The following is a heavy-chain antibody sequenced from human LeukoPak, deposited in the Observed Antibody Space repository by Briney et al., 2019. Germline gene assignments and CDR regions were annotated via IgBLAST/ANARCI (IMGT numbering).Heavy chain of an antibody. V-gene: IGHV1-2*02. Sequence: GASVKVSCKTSGYTFTAYYLHWVRQATGQGLEWMGWINPNSGGTNFAQKFQGRVTMTRDTSITTAYMELSRLRSDDTAVYYCARFLCSGGSCYGDSFDIWGQGTMVTVSS. D-gene: IGHD2-15*01. CDR3: ARFLCSGGSCYGDSFDI. CDR1: GYTFTAYY. J-gene: IGHJ3*02. CDR2: INPNSGGT.